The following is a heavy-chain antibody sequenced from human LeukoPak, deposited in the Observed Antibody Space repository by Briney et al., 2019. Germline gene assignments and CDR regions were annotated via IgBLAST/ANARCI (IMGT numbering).Heavy chain of an antibody. CDR1: GFTFDDYA. Sequence: PGRSLRLSCAASGFTFDDYAMHWVPQAPGKGLEWVSGISWNSGSIGYADSVKRRFTISRDNAKNSLYLQMNSLRAEDTALYYCAKATGYSSGWYGDWGQGTLVTVSS. V-gene: IGHV3-9*01. CDR3: AKATGYSSGWYGD. CDR2: ISWNSGSI. D-gene: IGHD6-19*01. J-gene: IGHJ4*02.